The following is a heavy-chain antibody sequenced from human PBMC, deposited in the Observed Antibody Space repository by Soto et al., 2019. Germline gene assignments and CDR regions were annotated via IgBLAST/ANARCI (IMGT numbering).Heavy chain of an antibody. CDR3: ARGRGTYADY. D-gene: IGHD2-2*01. V-gene: IGHV4-31*03. J-gene: IGHJ4*02. CDR2: IYYSGSA. Sequence: QVQLRESGPGLVKPSQTLSLTCTVSGDSISSGGYWWSWIRQHAGKGLEWIGYIYYSGSAFYNPSLKSRLTISVDTSNNQFSLRLSSVTAADTAVYYCARGRGTYADYWGQGTPVIVSS. CDR1: GDSISSGGYW.